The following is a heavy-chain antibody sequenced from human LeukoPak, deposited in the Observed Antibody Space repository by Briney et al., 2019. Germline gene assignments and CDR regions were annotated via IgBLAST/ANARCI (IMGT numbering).Heavy chain of an antibody. CDR3: ARDCSSTSCKAPFDY. Sequence: SETLSFTCTVSGGSISSYYWSWIRQPPGKGLEWIGYIYYSGSTNYNPSLKSRVTISVDTSKNQFFLKLSSVTAADTAVYFCARDCSSTSCKAPFDYWGQGALVTVSS. J-gene: IGHJ4*02. V-gene: IGHV4-59*01. D-gene: IGHD2-2*01. CDR1: GGSISSYY. CDR2: IYYSGST.